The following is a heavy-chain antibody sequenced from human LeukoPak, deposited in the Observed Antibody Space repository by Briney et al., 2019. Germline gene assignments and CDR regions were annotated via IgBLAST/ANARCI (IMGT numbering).Heavy chain of an antibody. CDR2: ISGSGGST. CDR1: GFTFSSYA. V-gene: IGHV3-23*01. J-gene: IGHJ4*02. Sequence: PGGSLRLSCAASGFTFSSYARSWVRQAPGKGLEWVSAISGSGGSTYYADSVKGRFTISRDNSKNTLYLQMNSLRAEDTAVYYCAKGKFGVVSGGDYWGQGTLVTVSS. D-gene: IGHD3-3*01. CDR3: AKGKFGVVSGGDY.